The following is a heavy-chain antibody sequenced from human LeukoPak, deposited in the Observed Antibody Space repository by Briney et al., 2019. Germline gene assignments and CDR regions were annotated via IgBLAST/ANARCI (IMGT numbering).Heavy chain of an antibody. CDR2: ISYDGSNK. J-gene: IGHJ3*02. CDR1: GFTFSSYG. D-gene: IGHD2-15*01. Sequence: PGGSLRLSCAASGFTFSSYGMHWVRQAPGKGLEWVAVISYDGSNKYYADSVKGRFTISRDNSKNTLYLQMNSLRAEDTAVYYCAKDKGVRWRLYAFDIWGQGTMVTVSS. V-gene: IGHV3-30*18. CDR3: AKDKGVRWRLYAFDI.